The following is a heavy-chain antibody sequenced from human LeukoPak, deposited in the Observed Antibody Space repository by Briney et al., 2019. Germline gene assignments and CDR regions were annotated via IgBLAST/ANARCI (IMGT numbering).Heavy chain of an antibody. CDR1: GFTVSSNY. J-gene: IGHJ4*02. D-gene: IGHD6-6*01. CDR2: IYSGDST. V-gene: IGHV3-53*04. Sequence: HPGGSLRLSCAASGFTVSSNYMSWVRQAPGKGLEWVSVIYSGDSTNYADSVKGRFTISRHNSKNTLYLQMNSLRAEDTAVYYCATGSFRSSLGGYFDYWGQGTLVTVSS. CDR3: ATGSFRSSLGGYFDY.